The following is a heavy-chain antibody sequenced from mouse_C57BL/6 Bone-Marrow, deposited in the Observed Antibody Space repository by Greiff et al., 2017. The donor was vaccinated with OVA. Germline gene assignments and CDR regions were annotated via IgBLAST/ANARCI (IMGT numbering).Heavy chain of an antibody. CDR3: ARLVTGGVDY. CDR2: INSDGGST. D-gene: IGHD2-2*01. V-gene: IGHV5-2*03. Sequence: EVKLVESGGGLVQPGESLKLSCESTEYEFPSLDMSWVRKTPEKRMELVAAINSDGGSTYYPDTMERRFIISRDNTKKTLYLQMSSLRSEDTALYYGARLVTGGVDYWGQGTTLTVSS. J-gene: IGHJ2*01. CDR1: EYEFPSLD.